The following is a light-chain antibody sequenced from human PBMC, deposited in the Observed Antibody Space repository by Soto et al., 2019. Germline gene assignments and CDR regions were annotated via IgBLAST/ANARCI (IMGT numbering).Light chain of an antibody. CDR2: DAS. V-gene: IGKV1-13*02. CDR3: QQLNSYPIT. CDR1: QSISGY. Sequence: GDRVTINCRASQSISGYLNWYQQKPGKAPKLLIYDASNLETGVPSRFSGSGSGTDFTLTINSLQPEDLATYYCQQLNSYPITFCHGTLLEIK. J-gene: IGKJ5*01.